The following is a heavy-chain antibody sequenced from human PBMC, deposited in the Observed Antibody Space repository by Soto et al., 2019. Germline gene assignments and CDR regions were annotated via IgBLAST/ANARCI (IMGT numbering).Heavy chain of an antibody. CDR2: ISGSSGTI. J-gene: IGHJ4*02. CDR1: GFTFRSYS. V-gene: IGHV3-48*01. Sequence: PGGSLRDSCAGSGFTFRSYSSNWVRQAPGEGLEWISYISGSSGTIYYADSVRGRFTISRDNAKNSLSLQMNSLRAEDTAVYYCARAGYFDYWGQGTLVTVSS. CDR3: ARAGYFDY.